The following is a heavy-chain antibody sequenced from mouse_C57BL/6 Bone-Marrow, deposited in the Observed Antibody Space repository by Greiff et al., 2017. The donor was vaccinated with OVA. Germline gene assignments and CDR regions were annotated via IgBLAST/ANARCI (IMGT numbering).Heavy chain of an antibody. CDR2: IHPNSGST. J-gene: IGHJ4*01. V-gene: IGHV1-64*01. CDR1: GYTFTSYW. Sequence: QVQLQQPGAELVKPGASVKLSCKASGYTFTSYWMHWVKQRPGQGLEWIGMIHPNSGSTNYNEKFKNKATLTVDKSSSTAYMQLSSLTSEDSAVYYCARGGIYYGNYDFFYAMDYWGQGTSVTVSS. D-gene: IGHD2-1*01. CDR3: ARGGIYYGNYDFFYAMDY.